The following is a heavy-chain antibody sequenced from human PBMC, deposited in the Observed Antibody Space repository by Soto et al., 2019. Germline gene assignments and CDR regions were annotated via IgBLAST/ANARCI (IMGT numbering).Heavy chain of an antibody. CDR1: GYTFTGYD. CDR2: INPNSGGT. Sequence: ASVKVSCKASGYTFTGYDMHWVRQAPGQGLEWMGWINPNSGGTNYAQKFQGWVTMTRDTSISTAYMELSRLRSDDTAVYYCARGETTGECLDPWGQGTLVTVSS. D-gene: IGHD4-17*01. V-gene: IGHV1-2*04. J-gene: IGHJ5*02. CDR3: ARGETTGECLDP.